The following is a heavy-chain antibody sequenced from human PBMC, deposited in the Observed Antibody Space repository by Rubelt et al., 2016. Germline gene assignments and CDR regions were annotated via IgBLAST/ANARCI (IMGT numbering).Heavy chain of an antibody. Sequence: QVQLVQSGAEVKKPGASVKVSCKASGYTFTSYGISWVRQAPGQGLEWMGWISAYNGNTNYAQKLQGRVTMTTDTSTSTAYMVLRSLRSDDTAVYYCARNLIMITFGGVIVPPDYWGQGTLVTVSS. CDR3: ARNLIMITFGGVIVPPDY. V-gene: IGHV1-18*01. D-gene: IGHD3-16*02. J-gene: IGHJ4*02. CDR1: GYTFTSYG. CDR2: ISAYNGNT.